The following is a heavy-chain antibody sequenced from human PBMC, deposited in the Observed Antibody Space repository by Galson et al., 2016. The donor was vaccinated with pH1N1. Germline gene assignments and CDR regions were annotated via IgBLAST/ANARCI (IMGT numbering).Heavy chain of an antibody. Sequence: SLRLSCAASGFTFSSYAMHWVRQAPGKGLEWVAVMSYDGSHKYYADSVKGRFTISRDNSKNTLYLQTNSLRAEDTAVYYCARDRLPYGGNTEGIFYYNGMDVWGQGTTVTVSS. J-gene: IGHJ6*02. CDR3: ARDRLPYGGNTEGIFYYNGMDV. CDR1: GFTFSSYA. CDR2: MSYDGSHK. D-gene: IGHD4-23*01. V-gene: IGHV3-30*04.